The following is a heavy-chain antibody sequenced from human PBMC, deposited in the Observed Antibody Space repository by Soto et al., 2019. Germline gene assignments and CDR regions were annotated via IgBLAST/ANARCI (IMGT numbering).Heavy chain of an antibody. Sequence: LRLSFAASGFTFSSYAMSWVRQAPGKGLEWVSAISGSGGSTYYADSVKGRFTVSRDNAKSTLYLQMNSLRAEDTAVYYCATLNSFGSDYWGRGTLVTVSS. D-gene: IGHD5-18*01. CDR1: GFTFSSYA. CDR2: ISGSGGST. J-gene: IGHJ4*02. CDR3: ATLNSFGSDY. V-gene: IGHV3-23*01.